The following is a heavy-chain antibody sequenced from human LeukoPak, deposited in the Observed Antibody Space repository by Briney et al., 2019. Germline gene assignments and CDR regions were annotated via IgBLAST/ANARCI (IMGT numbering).Heavy chain of an antibody. CDR1: GYTFTDYF. V-gene: IGHV1-2*02. Sequence: ASVKVSCKASGYTFTDYFMHWVRQVPGQGLEWMGWINPNSGGTNSAQKFQGRVTMTSDTSISTAYMELSRLKSDDTAVYYCARVDKPYCGGDCHLDYRGQGTLVTVFS. CDR3: ARVDKPYCGGDCHLDY. CDR2: INPNSGGT. J-gene: IGHJ4*02. D-gene: IGHD2-21*02.